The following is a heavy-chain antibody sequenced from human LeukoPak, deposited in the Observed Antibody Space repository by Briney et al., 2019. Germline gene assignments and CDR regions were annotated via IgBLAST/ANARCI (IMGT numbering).Heavy chain of an antibody. J-gene: IGHJ4*02. Sequence: PGRSLRLSCAASGFTFSSYGMHWVRQAPGKGLEWVAVIWYDGSNKHYADSVKGRFTISRDNSKNTLYLQMNSLRAEDTAVYYCAKDRGGYYYYFDYWGQGTLVTVSS. CDR1: GFTFSSYG. CDR3: AKDRGGYYYYFDY. V-gene: IGHV3-33*06. CDR2: IWYDGSNK. D-gene: IGHD3-22*01.